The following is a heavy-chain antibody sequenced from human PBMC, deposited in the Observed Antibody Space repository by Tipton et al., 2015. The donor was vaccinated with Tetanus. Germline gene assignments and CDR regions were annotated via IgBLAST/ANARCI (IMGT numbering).Heavy chain of an antibody. CDR3: TTSGRGGSGSRVDY. CDR2: IKSKTDGGTT. CDR1: GLFFHNAW. J-gene: IGHJ4*02. Sequence: SLRLSCTTSGLFFHNAWMNWVRQAPGQGLQRVSRIKSKTDGGTTDYAARVKDRFSISRDDSKNTLFLVMNSLKTEDTGVYYCTTSGRGGSGSRVDYWGRGTLVSVSS. V-gene: IGHV3-15*07. D-gene: IGHD3-10*01.